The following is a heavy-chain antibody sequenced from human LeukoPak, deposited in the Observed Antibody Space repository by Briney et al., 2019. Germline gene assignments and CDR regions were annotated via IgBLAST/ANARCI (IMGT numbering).Heavy chain of an antibody. D-gene: IGHD3-16*02. Sequence: ASVKVSCKASGYTFTSYGISWVRQATGQGLEWMGWMNPNSGNTGYAQKFQGRVTMTRNTSISTAYMELSSLRSEDTAVYYCARGLDQFRLRLGELSPDTSYNWFDPWGQGTLVTVSS. CDR3: ARGLDQFRLRLGELSPDTSYNWFDP. CDR2: MNPNSGNT. CDR1: GYTFTSYG. J-gene: IGHJ5*02. V-gene: IGHV1-8*02.